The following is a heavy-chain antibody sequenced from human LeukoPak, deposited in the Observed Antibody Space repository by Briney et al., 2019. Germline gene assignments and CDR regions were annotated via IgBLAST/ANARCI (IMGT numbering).Heavy chain of an antibody. CDR2: ISGSGGST. Sequence: PGGSLRLSCAASGFTFSGYWMSWVRQAPGKGLEWVSAISGSGGSTYYADSVKGRFTISRDNSKNTLYLQMNSLRAEDTAVYYCAKELFIVATNILDYWGQGTLVTVSS. D-gene: IGHD5-12*01. V-gene: IGHV3-23*01. CDR1: GFTFSGYW. J-gene: IGHJ4*02. CDR3: AKELFIVATNILDY.